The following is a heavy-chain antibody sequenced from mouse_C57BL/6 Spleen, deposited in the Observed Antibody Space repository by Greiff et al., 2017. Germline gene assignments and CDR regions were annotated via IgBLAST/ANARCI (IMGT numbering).Heavy chain of an antibody. CDR2: ISSGGSYT. CDR3: ARGEVITTVVGGFDY. D-gene: IGHD1-1*01. CDR1: GFTFSSYG. Sequence: EVKLQESGGDLVKPGGSLKLSCAASGFTFSSYGMSWVRQTPDKRLEWVATISSGGSYTYYPDSVKGRFTISRDNAKNTLYLQMSSLKSEDTAMYYCARGEVITTVVGGFDYWGQGTTLTVSS. J-gene: IGHJ2*01. V-gene: IGHV5-6*01.